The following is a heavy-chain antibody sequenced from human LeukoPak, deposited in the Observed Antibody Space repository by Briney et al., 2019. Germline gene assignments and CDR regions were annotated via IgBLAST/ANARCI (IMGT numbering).Heavy chain of an antibody. CDR1: GFTVSSNY. Sequence: PGGSLRLSCAASGFTVSSNYMSWVRQAPGKGLEWVSVIYSGGSAYYADSVKGRFTISRDNSKNTLYLQMNSLRAEDTAVYYCQVSYYYYMDVWGKGTTVTVSS. CDR2: IYSGGSA. V-gene: IGHV3-66*01. J-gene: IGHJ6*03. CDR3: QVSYYYYMDV.